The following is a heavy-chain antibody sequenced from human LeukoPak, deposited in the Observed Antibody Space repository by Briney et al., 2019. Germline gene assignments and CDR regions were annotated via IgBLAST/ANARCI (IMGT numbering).Heavy chain of an antibody. CDR3: ARRIAVAGYDY. CDR1: RFIFSSYA. V-gene: IGHV3-23*01. D-gene: IGHD6-19*01. J-gene: IGHJ4*02. CDR2: ISDSGGST. Sequence: GGSLRLSCAASRFIFSSYAMSWVRQAPGKGLKWVSTISDSGGSTYYADSVKGRFTISRDNSKNTLYLQMNSLRAEDSAVYYCARRIAVAGYDYWGQGTLVTVSS.